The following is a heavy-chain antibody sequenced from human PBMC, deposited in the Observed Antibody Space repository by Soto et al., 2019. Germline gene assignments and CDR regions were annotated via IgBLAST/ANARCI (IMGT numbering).Heavy chain of an antibody. J-gene: IGHJ4*02. Sequence: SETLSLTCTVSGGSISSSSYYWGWIRQPPGKGLEWIGSIYYSGSTYYNPSLKSRVTISVDTSKNQFSLKLSSVTAADTAVYYCATSVVVAATQKFYYFDYWGQGTLVTVSS. CDR2: IYYSGST. D-gene: IGHD2-15*01. CDR3: ATSVVVAATQKFYYFDY. V-gene: IGHV4-39*01. CDR1: GGSISSSSYY.